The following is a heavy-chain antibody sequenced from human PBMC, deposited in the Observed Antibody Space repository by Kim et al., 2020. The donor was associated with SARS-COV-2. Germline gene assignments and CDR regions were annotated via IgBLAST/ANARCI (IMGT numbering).Heavy chain of an antibody. CDR1: GFTFRDYP. V-gene: IGHV3-64*05. Sequence: GGSLRLSCVSSGFTFRDYPMAWVRQAPGKGLEWVGSIRSTGCGASSADSASGRCRITIASADNTHYVQMHRLRTKTTATDEYLCGRGDSSSYSCCGQ. D-gene: IGHD3-22*01. CDR2: IRSTGCGA. CDR3: LCGRGDSSSYSC. J-gene: IGHJ1*01.